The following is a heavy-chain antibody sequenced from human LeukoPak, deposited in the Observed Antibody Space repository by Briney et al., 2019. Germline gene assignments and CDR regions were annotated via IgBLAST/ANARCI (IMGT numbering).Heavy chain of an antibody. CDR3: ARGTHYDILTGYYNLRWFDP. J-gene: IGHJ5*02. V-gene: IGHV1-69*06. CDR1: GGTFSSYA. CDR2: IIPIFGTA. D-gene: IGHD3-9*01. Sequence: SVKVSCKASGGTFSSYAIGWVRQAPGQGLEWMGGIIPIFGTANYAQKFQGRVTITADKSTSTAYMELSSLRSEDTAVYYCARGTHYDILTGYYNLRWFDPWGQGTLVTVSS.